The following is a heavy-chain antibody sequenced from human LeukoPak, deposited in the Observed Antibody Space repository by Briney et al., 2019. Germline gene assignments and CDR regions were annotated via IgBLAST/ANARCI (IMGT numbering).Heavy chain of an antibody. V-gene: IGHV1-69*04. Sequence: SVKVSCKSPAGSFSSYAVSWVRQAPGRGLEWMGRIIPIFDSKDYTERFRGRLTLTADRSTGTAFMELSSLRPDDTATYYCVRDYDTSGPQKNYFDFWGHGTLISVSS. CDR2: IIPIFDSK. CDR3: VRDYDTSGPQKNYFDF. J-gene: IGHJ4*01. D-gene: IGHD3-22*01. CDR1: AGSFSSYA.